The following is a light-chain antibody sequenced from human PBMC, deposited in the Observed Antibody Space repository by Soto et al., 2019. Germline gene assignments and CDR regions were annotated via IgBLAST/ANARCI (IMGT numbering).Light chain of an antibody. J-gene: IGKJ3*01. CDR1: QSVSRS. Sequence: EIVLTQSPATLSLSPGDRATLSCRASQSVSRSLTWYQQKPGQAPRLLIYGASSRATGIPDRFSGSGSGADFTLTISGLEPEDFAVYYCQQYGGSPESYGPGTKVDIK. CDR2: GAS. CDR3: QQYGGSPES. V-gene: IGKV3-20*01.